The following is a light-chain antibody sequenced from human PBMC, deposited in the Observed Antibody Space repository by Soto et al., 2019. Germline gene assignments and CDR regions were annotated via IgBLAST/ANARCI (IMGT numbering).Light chain of an antibody. Sequence: DIQMTQSPSSLSASVGDRVTISCRASPGISNFLAWFQQKPGKATKSLIFAASSLQSGVPSKFSGSGSVTDFTLTINDLQPEDFAPYYYQQYNTYPITFGQGTRLEIK. CDR3: QQYNTYPIT. V-gene: IGKV1-16*02. CDR2: AAS. CDR1: PGISNF. J-gene: IGKJ5*01.